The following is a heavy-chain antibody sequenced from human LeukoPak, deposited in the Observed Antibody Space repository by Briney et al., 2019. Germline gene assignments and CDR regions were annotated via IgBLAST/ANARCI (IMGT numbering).Heavy chain of an antibody. Sequence: PSETLSLTCAVYGGSFSGYYWSWIRQPPGKGLEWIGYIYYSGSTNYNPSLKSRVTISVDTSKNQFSLKLSSVTAADTAVYYCARFHWLGGVDYWGQGTLVTVSS. J-gene: IGHJ4*02. CDR1: GGSFSGYY. D-gene: IGHD6-19*01. CDR3: ARFHWLGGVDY. CDR2: IYYSGST. V-gene: IGHV4-59*01.